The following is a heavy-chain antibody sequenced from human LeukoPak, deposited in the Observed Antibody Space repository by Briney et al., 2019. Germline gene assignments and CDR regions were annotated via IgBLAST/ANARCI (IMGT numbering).Heavy chain of an antibody. CDR1: GFTFSSYS. CDR3: ARDSRRYSYDY. V-gene: IGHV3-23*01. D-gene: IGHD5-18*01. J-gene: IGHJ4*02. CDR2: ISGSGGST. Sequence: GGSLRLSCAASGFTFSSYSMNWVRQAPGKGLEWVSAISGSGGSTYYADSVKGRFTISRDNSKNTLYLQMNSLRAEDTAVYYCARDSRRYSYDYWGQGTLVTVSS.